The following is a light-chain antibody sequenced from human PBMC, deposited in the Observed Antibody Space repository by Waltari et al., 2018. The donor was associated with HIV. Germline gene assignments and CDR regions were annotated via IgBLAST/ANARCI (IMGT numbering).Light chain of an antibody. CDR3: NSRDTIGHWF. Sequence: SSELAQDPAVSVALGQTVRITCQGDSARTYYGRWYQQKPGQAPVLVLYDRNNRPSGIPDRFSGSTSGDTASLTITGAQAEDEADYYCNSRDTIGHWFFGGGTKVTVL. V-gene: IGLV3-19*01. CDR2: DRN. CDR1: SARTYY. J-gene: IGLJ3*02.